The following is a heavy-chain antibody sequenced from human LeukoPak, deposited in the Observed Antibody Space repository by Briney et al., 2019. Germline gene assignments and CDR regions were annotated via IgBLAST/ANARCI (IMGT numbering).Heavy chain of an antibody. CDR1: EYTLTGYY. V-gene: IGHV1-2*02. CDR3: ARDRVGSGWPRPYYFEI. D-gene: IGHD6-19*01. Sequence: ASVKVSCKASEYTLTGYYLHWVRQAPGQGLEWMGWINPNTGATNSAQKFQGRVTMTRDTSISTAYMDLSRLRSDDTAVYYCARDRVGSGWPRPYYFEIWGQGTLVTVSS. J-gene: IGHJ4*02. CDR2: INPNTGAT.